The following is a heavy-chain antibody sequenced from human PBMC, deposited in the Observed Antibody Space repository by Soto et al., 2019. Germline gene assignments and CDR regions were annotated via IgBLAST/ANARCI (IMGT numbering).Heavy chain of an antibody. J-gene: IGHJ5*02. CDR3: ARGGLVIVRQYNWFDP. CDR2: MSSDGTNE. D-gene: IGHD3-16*02. CDR1: RFTFTTYA. V-gene: IGHV3-30-3*01. Sequence: ALRLSCAASRFTFTTYAMNWVRQAPGKGLEWVALMSSDGTNEHYADSVRGRFTVSRDNSRNTLFLQMNNLRADDTAVYYCARGGLVIVRQYNWFDPWGQGTLVTVSS.